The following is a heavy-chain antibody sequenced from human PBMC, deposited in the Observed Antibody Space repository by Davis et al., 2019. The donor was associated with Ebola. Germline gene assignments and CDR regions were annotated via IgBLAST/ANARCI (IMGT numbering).Heavy chain of an antibody. CDR1: GFTFSSYW. D-gene: IGHD2-8*02. CDR3: AKGPKKLVVYAGNTDDY. CDR2: IKQDGSEK. V-gene: IGHV3-7*03. J-gene: IGHJ4*02. Sequence: GGSLRLSCAASGFTFSSYWMSWVRQAPGKGLEWVANIKQDGSEKYYVDSVKGRFTISRDNAKNSLYLQMNSLRAEDTAVYYCAKGPKKLVVYAGNTDDYWGQGTLVTVSS.